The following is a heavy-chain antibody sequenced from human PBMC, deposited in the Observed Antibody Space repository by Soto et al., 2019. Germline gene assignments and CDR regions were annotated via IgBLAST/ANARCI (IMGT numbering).Heavy chain of an antibody. CDR3: ARGYDSSGYSRRYFDY. V-gene: IGHV4-34*01. D-gene: IGHD3-22*01. Sequence: SETLSLTCAVYGGSFSGYYWSWIRQTPGKGLEWIGEINHSGSTNYNPSLKSRVTISVDTSKNQFSLKLSSVTAADTAVYYCARGYDSSGYSRRYFDYWGQGTLVTVSS. J-gene: IGHJ4*02. CDR2: INHSGST. CDR1: GGSFSGYY.